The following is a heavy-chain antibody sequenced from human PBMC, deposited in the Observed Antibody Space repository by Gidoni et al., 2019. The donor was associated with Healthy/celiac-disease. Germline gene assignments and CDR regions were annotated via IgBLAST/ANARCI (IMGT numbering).Heavy chain of an antibody. J-gene: IGHJ6*02. V-gene: IGHV3-21*01. CDR1: GFTFSSYS. CDR3: ARVGYSSSWYSVDEMGLDV. CDR2: SSSSSSYI. D-gene: IGHD6-13*01. Sequence: EVQLVESGGGLVKPGGSLRLSCAASGFTFSSYSMNWVRQAPGKGLEWVSSSSSSSSYIYYADSVKGRFTISRDNAKNSLYLQMNSLRAEDTAVYYCARVGYSSSWYSVDEMGLDVWGQGTTVTVSS.